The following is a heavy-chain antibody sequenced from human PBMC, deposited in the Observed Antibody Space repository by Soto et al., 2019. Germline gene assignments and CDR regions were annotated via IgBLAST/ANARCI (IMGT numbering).Heavy chain of an antibody. CDR3: ARDLAWKRGKVGRYYYGMDV. CDR1: GFIFSDYY. J-gene: IGHJ6*02. Sequence: PVGSRRLSCAASGFIFSDYYMSWVRQTPGKGLEWGAYISTRSTYTHYAASVKGRLTISRDNAKNSLYLQMDSLRVEDTAVYYCARDLAWKRGKVGRYYYGMDVWGQGITVTVSS. CDR2: ISTRSTYT. V-gene: IGHV3-11*06. D-gene: IGHD1-1*01.